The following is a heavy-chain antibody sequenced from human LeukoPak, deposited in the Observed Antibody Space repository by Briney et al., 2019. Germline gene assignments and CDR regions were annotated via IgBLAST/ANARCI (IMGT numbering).Heavy chain of an antibody. J-gene: IGHJ4*02. CDR2: ISANSLHI. V-gene: IGHV3-21*01. D-gene: IGHD3-10*01. CDR3: VGPDSQFDC. Sequence: PGGSLRLSCAASGFTFSDQSMNWVRQAPGKGLEWVSSISANSLHIFYADSVKGRFTISRDNAKNSLYLQMNNLRVEDTAVYYCVGPDSQFDCWGQGTLVTVSS. CDR1: GFTFSDQS.